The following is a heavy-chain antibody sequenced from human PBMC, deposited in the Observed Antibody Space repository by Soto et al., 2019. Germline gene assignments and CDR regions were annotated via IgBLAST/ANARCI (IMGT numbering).Heavy chain of an antibody. CDR2: IIPILGIA. V-gene: IGHV1-69*08. D-gene: IGHD3-10*01. Sequence: QVQLVQSGAEVKKPGSSVKVSCKASGGTFGSYTISRVRQAPGQGLEWMGRIIPILGIANYAQKFQGRVTITADKSTSTAYMELSSLRSEDTAVYYCAREEYYYGSGAFFDYWGQGTLVTVSS. CDR1: GGTFGSYT. CDR3: AREEYYYGSGAFFDY. J-gene: IGHJ4*02.